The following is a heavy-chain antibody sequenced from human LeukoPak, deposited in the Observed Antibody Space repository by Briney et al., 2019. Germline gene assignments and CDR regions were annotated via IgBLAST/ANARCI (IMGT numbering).Heavy chain of an antibody. V-gene: IGHV3-23*01. CDR3: AKEDSGYDLQLDS. J-gene: IGHJ4*02. CDR2: ISGSGGST. D-gene: IGHD5-12*01. CDR1: GGSISSSSYY. Sequence: PSETLSLTCTVSGGSISSSSYYWGSIRQAPGKGLEWVSAISGSGGSTYYADSVKGRFTISRDNSKNTLYLQMNSLRAEDTAVYYCAKEDSGYDLQLDSWGQGTLVTVSS.